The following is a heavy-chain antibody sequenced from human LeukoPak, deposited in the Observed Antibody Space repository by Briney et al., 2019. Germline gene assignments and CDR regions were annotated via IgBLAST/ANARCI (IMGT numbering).Heavy chain of an antibody. J-gene: IGHJ4*02. CDR1: GYTFTSYY. V-gene: IGHV1-46*01. D-gene: IGHD6-19*01. CDR3: ARREQWLVGDDY. Sequence: ASVKVSCKASGYTFTSYYMHWVRQAPGQGLEWMGIINPSGGSTSYAQKFQGRVTMTRDMSTSTVYMELRSLRSDDPAVYYCARREQWLVGDDYWGQGTLVTVFS. CDR2: INPSGGST.